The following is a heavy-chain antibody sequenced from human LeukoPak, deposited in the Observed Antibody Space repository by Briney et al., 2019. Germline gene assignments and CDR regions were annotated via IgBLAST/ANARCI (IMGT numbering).Heavy chain of an antibody. V-gene: IGHV3-74*01. Sequence: GGSLRLTCAASGFTFSSYWIHWVRQAPGKGLVWVSRINGDGSGTGYADSVKGRFTISRDNAKNTLYLQMNSLRAEDTAVYYCSREIRPAGTDSWGQGTLVTVSS. CDR1: GFTFSSYW. D-gene: IGHD6-13*01. J-gene: IGHJ4*02. CDR3: SREIRPAGTDS. CDR2: INGDGSGT.